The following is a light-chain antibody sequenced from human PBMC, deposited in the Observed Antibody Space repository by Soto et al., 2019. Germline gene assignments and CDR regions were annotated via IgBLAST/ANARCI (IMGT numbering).Light chain of an antibody. CDR3: QQRSNWPWT. V-gene: IGKV3-11*01. CDR1: QSVSSY. Sequence: IVWTQSPGTLSLSPGGRATLSSRASQSVSSYLAWYQQKPGQARRLLIYDASNRATGIPARFSGSGSGTDFTLTISSLEPEDFAVYYCQQRSNWPWTFGQGTKVDIK. J-gene: IGKJ1*01. CDR2: DAS.